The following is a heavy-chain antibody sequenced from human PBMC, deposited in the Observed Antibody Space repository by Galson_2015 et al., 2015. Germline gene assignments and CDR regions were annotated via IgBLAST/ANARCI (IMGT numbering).Heavy chain of an antibody. CDR1: GFTFSSYA. CDR3: AKAWVPKLRYFDWDY. Sequence: SLRLSCAASGFTFSSYAMSWVRQAPGKGLEWVSAISGSGGSTYYADSVKGRSTISRDNSKNTLYLQMNSLRAEDTAVYYCAKAWVPKLRYFDWDYWGQGTLVTVSS. J-gene: IGHJ4*02. V-gene: IGHV3-23*01. D-gene: IGHD3-9*01. CDR2: ISGSGGST.